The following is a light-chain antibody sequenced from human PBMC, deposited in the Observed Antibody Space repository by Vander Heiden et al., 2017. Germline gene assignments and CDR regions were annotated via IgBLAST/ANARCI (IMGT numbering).Light chain of an antibody. V-gene: IGKV4-1*01. CDR2: WAS. CDR3: QQYYSTPPMYT. J-gene: IGKJ2*01. Sequence: DIVMTQPLDSLAVSLGERATINCKSSQSVLYSSNNKDYLAWYQQKPGQPPKLLIYWASTRESGVPDRFNGSGSGTDFTLTISSLQAEDVAVYYCQQYYSTPPMYTFGQGTKLEIK. CDR1: QSVLYSSNNKDY.